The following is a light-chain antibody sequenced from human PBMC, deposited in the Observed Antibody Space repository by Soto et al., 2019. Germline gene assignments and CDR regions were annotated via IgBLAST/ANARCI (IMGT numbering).Light chain of an antibody. Sequence: DIQMTQSPSYVSASVGDRVTITCRASQDIRNYLAWYQQRPGRVPKLLISAASTLQSGVPSRFSGSGSGTDFTLTISSLQPEDVATYYCQEHNVAPLTFGGGAKVEIK. CDR2: AAS. CDR3: QEHNVAPLT. J-gene: IGKJ4*01. V-gene: IGKV1-27*01. CDR1: QDIRNY.